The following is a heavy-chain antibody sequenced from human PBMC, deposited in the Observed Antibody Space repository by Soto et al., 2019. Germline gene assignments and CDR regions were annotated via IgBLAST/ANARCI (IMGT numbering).Heavy chain of an antibody. V-gene: IGHV3-33*01. D-gene: IGHD5-12*01. J-gene: IGHJ3*02. CDR1: GFTFSSYG. Sequence: QVQLVESGGGVVQPGRSLRLSCAASGFTFSSYGMHWVRQAPGKGLEWVAVIWYDGSNKYYADSVKGRFTISRDNSKYTVYLQMNSLRAEDTAVYYCARGERGYSGYDSDAFDIWGQGTMVTVSS. CDR3: ARGERGYSGYDSDAFDI. CDR2: IWYDGSNK.